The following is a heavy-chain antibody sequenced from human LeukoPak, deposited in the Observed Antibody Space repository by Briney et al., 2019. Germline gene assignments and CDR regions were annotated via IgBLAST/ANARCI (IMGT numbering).Heavy chain of an antibody. Sequence: GGSLRLSCAASGFTFSSYSMNWVRQAPGKGLEWVSSISSSSSYIYYADSVKGRFTISRDNAKNSLYLQMNSLRAEDTAVYYCARDGTGNYYDSSGYYSWGQGTLVTVSS. CDR2: ISSSSSYI. CDR3: ARDGTGNYYDSSGYYS. V-gene: IGHV3-21*01. D-gene: IGHD3-22*01. J-gene: IGHJ4*02. CDR1: GFTFSSYS.